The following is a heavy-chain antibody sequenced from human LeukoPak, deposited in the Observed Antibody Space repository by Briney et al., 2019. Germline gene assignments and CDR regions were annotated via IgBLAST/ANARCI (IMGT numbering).Heavy chain of an antibody. J-gene: IGHJ4*02. CDR2: MNEDGSVK. D-gene: IGHD1-14*01. CDR3: AKLDGITGLDY. V-gene: IGHV3-7*02. Sequence: PGGSLRLSCAASGFXFSSHWITWVRQAPGKGREWVANMNEDGSVKNYVVSVKGRFTISRDNAKNSLYLQMNSLRAEDTAVYYCAKLDGITGLDYWGQGTLVTVSS. CDR1: GFXFSSHW.